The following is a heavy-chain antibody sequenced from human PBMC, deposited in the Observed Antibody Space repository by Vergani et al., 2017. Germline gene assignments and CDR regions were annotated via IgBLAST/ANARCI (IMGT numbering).Heavy chain of an antibody. CDR3: ARVGGRLVSRGVPYYMDV. Sequence: EVQLVESGGGLVKPGGSLRLSCAASGFTFSNAWMSWVRQAPGKGLEWVSSISSSSSYIYYADSVKGRFTISRDNAKNSLYLQMNSLRAEDTAVYYCARVGGRLVSRGVPYYMDVWGKGTTVTVSS. CDR1: GFTFSNAW. D-gene: IGHD2-8*01. V-gene: IGHV3-21*01. J-gene: IGHJ6*03. CDR2: ISSSSSYI.